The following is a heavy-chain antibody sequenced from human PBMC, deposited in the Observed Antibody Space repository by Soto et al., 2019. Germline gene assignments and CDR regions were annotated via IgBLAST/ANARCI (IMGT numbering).Heavy chain of an antibody. CDR3: EAEMTFGKLSVV. Sequence: SVKVSCKASGDTDTNYVISWVRQAPGQGLEWMGGIFPKFGTTYSAQKLQDRLTITADESTSTVYMQLRSLRLDDTDVYYCEAEMTFGKLSVVWGQGTTVTVSS. CDR1: GDTDTNYV. J-gene: IGHJ6*02. V-gene: IGHV1-69*13. D-gene: IGHD3-16*02. CDR2: IFPKFGTT.